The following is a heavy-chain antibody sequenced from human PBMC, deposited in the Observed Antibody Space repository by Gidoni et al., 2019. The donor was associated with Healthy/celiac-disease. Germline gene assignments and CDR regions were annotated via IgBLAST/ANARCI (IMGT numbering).Heavy chain of an antibody. CDR2: ISWNSGSI. Sequence: EVQLVESGGGLVQPGRSLRLSCAASGFTFDDYAMHWVRQAPGKGLEWVSGISWNSGSIGYADSVKGRFTISRDNAKNSLYLQMNSLRAEDTALYYCAKGSVRYYDSSGYDAYWGQGTLVTVSS. CDR1: GFTFDDYA. J-gene: IGHJ4*02. D-gene: IGHD3-22*01. V-gene: IGHV3-9*01. CDR3: AKGSVRYYDSSGYDAY.